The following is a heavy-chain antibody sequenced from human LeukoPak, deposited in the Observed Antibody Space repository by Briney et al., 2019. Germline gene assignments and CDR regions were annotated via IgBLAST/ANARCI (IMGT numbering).Heavy chain of an antibody. D-gene: IGHD2-2*01. Sequence: ASVKVSCXASGYTFIGYYMHWVRQAPGQGLGWMGWINPNSGGTNYAQKFQGRVTMTRDTSISTAYMELSRLRSDDTAVYYCAGQYCSSTSCQSLFDYWGQGTLVTVSS. CDR2: INPNSGGT. CDR1: GYTFIGYY. CDR3: AGQYCSSTSCQSLFDY. V-gene: IGHV1-2*02. J-gene: IGHJ4*02.